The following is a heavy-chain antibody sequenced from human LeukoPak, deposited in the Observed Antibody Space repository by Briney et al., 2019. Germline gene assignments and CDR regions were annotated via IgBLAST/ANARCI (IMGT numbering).Heavy chain of an antibody. J-gene: IGHJ4*02. Sequence: SETLSLTCTVSGGSISSSSYYWGWIRQPPGKGLEWIGSIYYSGSTYYNPSLKSRVTISVDTSKNQFSLKLSSVTAADTAVYYCASLWSQTSDYGGNPGDLDYWGQGTLVIVSS. V-gene: IGHV4-39*07. CDR2: IYYSGST. CDR3: ASLWSQTSDYGGNPGDLDY. D-gene: IGHD4-23*01. CDR1: GGSISSSSYY.